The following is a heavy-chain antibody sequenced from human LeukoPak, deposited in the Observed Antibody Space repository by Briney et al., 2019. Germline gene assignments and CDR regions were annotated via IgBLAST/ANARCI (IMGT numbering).Heavy chain of an antibody. Sequence: SETLSLTCAVYGGSFSGYYWSWIRKPPGKGLEWIGEINHSGSTNYNPSLKSRVTISVDTSKNQFSLKLSSVTAADTAVYYCARGFGWTYYYDSSGYLDYWGQGTLVTVSS. CDR2: INHSGST. CDR1: GGSFSGYY. D-gene: IGHD3-22*01. CDR3: ARGFGWTYYYDSSGYLDY. J-gene: IGHJ4*02. V-gene: IGHV4-34*01.